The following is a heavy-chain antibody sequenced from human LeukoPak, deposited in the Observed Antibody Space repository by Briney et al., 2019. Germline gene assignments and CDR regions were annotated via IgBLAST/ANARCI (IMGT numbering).Heavy chain of an antibody. CDR2: TSASSGNT. D-gene: IGHD1-26*01. CDR1: GFSFSSYG. CDR3: AKGVSGGYYPFYF. J-gene: IGHJ4*02. V-gene: IGHV3-23*01. Sequence: QPGGSLRLSCAASGFSFSSYGMSWVRPAPGGGLEWVAITSASSGNTFYADSVKGRFTISRDNSKNTLYLQMNSLGADDTALYYCAKGVSGGYYPFYFWGQGTLVTVSS.